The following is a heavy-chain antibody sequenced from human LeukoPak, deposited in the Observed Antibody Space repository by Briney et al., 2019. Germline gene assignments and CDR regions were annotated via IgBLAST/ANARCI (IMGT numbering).Heavy chain of an antibody. D-gene: IGHD2-8*01. V-gene: IGHV4-59*08. CDR3: ARQPYNGGPALDY. J-gene: IGHJ4*02. CDR1: GGSITTFY. Sequence: PSETLSLTCTVSGGSITTFYWSWIRQPPGKGLEWIGYIYYGGSTRYNPSLKSRVTISVDTSKRQFSLKLSSVTAADTAVYYCARQPYNGGPALDYWGQGTLVTVSS. CDR2: IYYGGST.